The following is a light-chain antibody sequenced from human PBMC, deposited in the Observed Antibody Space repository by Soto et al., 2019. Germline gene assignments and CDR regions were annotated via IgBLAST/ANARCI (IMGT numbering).Light chain of an antibody. V-gene: IGLV2-23*01. CDR3: CSYAGSSTPYVV. Sequence: QSALTQPASVSGSPGQSITISCTGTSSDVGSYNLVSWYQQHPGKAPKLMIYEGSKRPSGVSNRFSGSKSGNTASLTISGLQAEDEPDYYCCSYAGSSTPYVVFGGGTKLTVL. CDR1: SSDVGSYNL. J-gene: IGLJ2*01. CDR2: EGS.